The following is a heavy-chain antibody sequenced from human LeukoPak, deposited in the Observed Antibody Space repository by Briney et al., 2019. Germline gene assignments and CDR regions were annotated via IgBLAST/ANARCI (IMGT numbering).Heavy chain of an antibody. D-gene: IGHD3-3*01. CDR3: ARGFRITIFGVVYYMDV. CDR2: INPNSGGT. J-gene: IGHJ6*03. V-gene: IGHV1-2*02. Sequence: ASVKVSCKASGYTFTGYSMHWVRQAPGQGLEWMGWINPNSGGTNYAQKFQGRVTMTRDTSISTAYMELSRLRSDDTAVYYCARGFRITIFGVVYYMDVWGKGTTVTVSS. CDR1: GYTFTGYS.